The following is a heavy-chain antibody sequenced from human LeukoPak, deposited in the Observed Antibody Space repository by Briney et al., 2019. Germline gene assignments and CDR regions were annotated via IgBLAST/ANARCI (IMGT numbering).Heavy chain of an antibody. Sequence: SETLSLTCAVYGGSFSGYYWSWIRQPPGKGLEWIGEINHSGSTNYNPSLKSRVTISVDTSKNQFSLKLSSVTAADTAVYYCARALYSSSWYVYWGQGTLSPSPQ. V-gene: IGHV4-34*01. J-gene: IGHJ4*02. CDR2: INHSGST. CDR3: ARALYSSSWYVY. CDR1: GGSFSGYY. D-gene: IGHD6-13*01.